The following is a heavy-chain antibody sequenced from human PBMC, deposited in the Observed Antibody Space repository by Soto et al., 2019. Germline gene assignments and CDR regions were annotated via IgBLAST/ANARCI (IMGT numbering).Heavy chain of an antibody. CDR3: VKAHCGSGISGVKGY. CDR1: GFTFSTYP. CDR2: ISDSGGNT. Sequence: VQLLESGGGLAQPGGSLRLSCAASGFTFSTYPMNWVRQAPGKGLEWVSGISDSGGNTYYADSVRGRFSISRDNSKNTLYLQMNSLRAEDTAVYFCVKAHCGSGISGVKGYWGQGTLVTVSS. V-gene: IGHV3-23*01. D-gene: IGHD3-10*01. J-gene: IGHJ4*02.